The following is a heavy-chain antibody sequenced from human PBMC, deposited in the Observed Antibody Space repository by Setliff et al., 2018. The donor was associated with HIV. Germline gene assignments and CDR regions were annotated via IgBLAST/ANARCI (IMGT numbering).Heavy chain of an antibody. V-gene: IGHV4-59*11. CDR3: AKGSGPPWFDP. J-gene: IGHJ5*02. D-gene: IGHD3-3*01. CDR1: GGSISSHY. Sequence: SETLSLTCTVSGVSGGSISSHYWNWIRQPPGKGLEWIGYIYYTGTTKNNPSLKSRVTMSIDTSKNQFSLKLSSVTAADTAVYFCAKGSGPPWFDPWGQGTLVTVSS. CDR2: IYYTGTT.